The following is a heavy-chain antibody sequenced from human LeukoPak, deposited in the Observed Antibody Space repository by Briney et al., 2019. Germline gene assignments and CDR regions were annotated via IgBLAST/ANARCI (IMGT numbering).Heavy chain of an antibody. Sequence: GRSLRLSCAASGFMFTKYGMHWVRQAPGMGLEWVAVVWSDGRTKYYADSVKGRFTISRDNSKNTVYLQMNSLRAEDTAVYYCTRALTGYFDYWGQGTLVTVSS. V-gene: IGHV3-33*01. D-gene: IGHD1-14*01. CDR3: TRALTGYFDY. CDR1: GFMFTKYG. J-gene: IGHJ4*02. CDR2: VWSDGRTK.